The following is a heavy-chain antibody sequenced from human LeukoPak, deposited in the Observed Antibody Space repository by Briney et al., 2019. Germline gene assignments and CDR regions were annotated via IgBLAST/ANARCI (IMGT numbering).Heavy chain of an antibody. CDR2: INHSGST. V-gene: IGHV4-34*01. D-gene: IGHD3-10*01. Sequence: PSETLSLTCAVYGASFSGYYWSWIRQPPGKGLEWIGEINHSGSTNYNPSLKSGVTISVDTSKNQFSLKLSSVTAADTAVYYCARGPDGSGNADYWGQGTLVTVSS. CDR1: GASFSGYY. J-gene: IGHJ4*02. CDR3: ARGPDGSGNADY.